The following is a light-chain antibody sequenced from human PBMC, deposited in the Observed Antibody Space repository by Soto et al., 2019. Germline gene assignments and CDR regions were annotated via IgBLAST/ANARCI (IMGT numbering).Light chain of an antibody. Sequence: QSALTQPASVSGSPGQSITISCTGTSSDVGGYNYVSWYQQHPGKGPKLMIYEVTNRPSGVSNRFSGSKSGNTASLTISGLQADDETDYYCSLYTSSSTLLFGGGTKLTVL. CDR1: SSDVGGYNY. V-gene: IGLV2-14*01. J-gene: IGLJ3*02. CDR2: EVT. CDR3: SLYTSSSTLL.